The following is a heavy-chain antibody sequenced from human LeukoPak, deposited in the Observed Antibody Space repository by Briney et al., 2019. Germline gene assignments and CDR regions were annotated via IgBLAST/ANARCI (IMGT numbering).Heavy chain of an antibody. D-gene: IGHD1-1*01. CDR2: INYSGST. CDR1: GGSISSGGYY. Sequence: SQTLSLTCTVSGGSISSGGYYWSWIRQHPGKGLEWIGSINYSGSTNYNPSLQGRVTISLDTSRNQFSLKLSSVTAADTAVYYCASGDNDPLFDYWGQGTLVTVSS. J-gene: IGHJ4*02. CDR3: ASGDNDPLFDY. V-gene: IGHV4-31*03.